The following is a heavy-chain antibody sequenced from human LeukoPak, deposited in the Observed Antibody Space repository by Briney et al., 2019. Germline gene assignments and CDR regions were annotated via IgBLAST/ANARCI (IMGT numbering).Heavy chain of an antibody. Sequence: GASVKVSCKVSGYTLTELSMHWVRRAPGKGLEWMGGFDPEDGETIYAQKFQGRVTMTEDTSTDTAYMELSSLRFEDTAVYYCATVGFSAAGTLVYWGQGTLVTVSS. CDR2: FDPEDGET. CDR3: ATVGFSAAGTLVY. J-gene: IGHJ4*02. D-gene: IGHD6-13*01. CDR1: GYTLTELS. V-gene: IGHV1-24*01.